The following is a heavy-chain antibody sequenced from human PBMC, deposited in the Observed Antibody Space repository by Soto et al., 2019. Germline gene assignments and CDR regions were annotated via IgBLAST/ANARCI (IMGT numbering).Heavy chain of an antibody. Sequence: PLSLTGAFSGCYIRSRVYSLRWLRPPPGKGLEWIGYIYHSGSTYYNPSLKSRVTISVDRSKNQFSLKLSSVTAADTAVYYCARGDYDILTGPDNWFDPWGQGTLVPLSS. D-gene: IGHD3-9*01. J-gene: IGHJ5*02. CDR3: ARGDYDILTGPDNWFDP. CDR2: IYHSGST. V-gene: IGHV4-30-2*01. CDR1: GCYIRSRVYS.